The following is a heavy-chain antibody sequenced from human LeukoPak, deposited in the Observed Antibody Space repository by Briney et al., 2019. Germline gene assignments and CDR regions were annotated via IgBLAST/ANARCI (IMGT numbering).Heavy chain of an antibody. V-gene: IGHV1-69-2*01. CDR1: GYTFTDYY. D-gene: IGHD2-2*01. CDR3: ATARPYCSSTSCYMDV. J-gene: IGHJ6*03. Sequence: GASVKVSCKVSGYTFTDYYMHWVHQAPGKGLEWMGLVDPEDGETIYAEKFQARVTITADTSTDKAYMELSSLRSEDTAVYYCATARPYCSSTSCYMDVWGKGTTVTVSS. CDR2: VDPEDGET.